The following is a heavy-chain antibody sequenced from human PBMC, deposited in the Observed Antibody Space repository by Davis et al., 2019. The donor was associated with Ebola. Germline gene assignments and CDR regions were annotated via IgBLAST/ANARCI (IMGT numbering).Heavy chain of an antibody. CDR2: IIPILGIA. CDR1: GEKGKSYG. V-gene: IGHV1-69*04. D-gene: IGHD3-22*01. CDR3: ATLRDYYDSSGYSF. J-gene: IGHJ4*02. Sequence: SVKVSCKASGEKGKSYGISWVRQAPGQGLEWMGRIIPILGIANYAQKFQGRVTITADKSTSTAYMELSSLRSEDTAVYYCATLRDYYDSSGYSFGGQGTLVTVSS.